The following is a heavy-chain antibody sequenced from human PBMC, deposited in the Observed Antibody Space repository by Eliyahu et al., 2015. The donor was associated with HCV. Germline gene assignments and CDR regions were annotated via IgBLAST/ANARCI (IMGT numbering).Heavy chain of an antibody. CDR1: GFXXXGNY. J-gene: IGHJ6*03. CDR2: IYSGGTT. Sequence: EVQLVESGGGLVQPGGSLRLSCAASGFXXXGNYMSWVRQGPGKGLEXVSIIYSGGTTDYADSVKGRFTLSRDKSRNTLYLEMNRLRAEDTAVYYCARHPGGHPYYYYMDVWGKGTTVTVAS. CDR3: ARHPGGHPYYYYMDV. V-gene: IGHV3-66*02.